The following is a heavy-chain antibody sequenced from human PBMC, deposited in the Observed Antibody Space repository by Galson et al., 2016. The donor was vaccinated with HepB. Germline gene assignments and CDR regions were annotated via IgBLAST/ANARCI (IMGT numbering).Heavy chain of an antibody. CDR1: GITFSSYT. J-gene: IGHJ4*02. CDR2: ISGSGTYI. Sequence: SLRLSCAASGITFSSYTINWVRQAPGKGLEWVSPISGSGTYIKYADSVRGRFTISRDNAKNSLHLQMHSLRAEDTAVYYCAVDTYYFDSSGYGPFDYWGQGTLVTVSS. D-gene: IGHD3-22*01. V-gene: IGHV3-21*01. CDR3: AVDTYYFDSSGYGPFDY.